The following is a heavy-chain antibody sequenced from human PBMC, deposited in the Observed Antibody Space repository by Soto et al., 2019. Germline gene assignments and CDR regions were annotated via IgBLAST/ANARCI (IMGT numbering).Heavy chain of an antibody. CDR1: GFTFSSYA. CDR3: AKMGRRITMIVVVITPFDY. J-gene: IGHJ4*02. CDR2: ISGSGGST. D-gene: IGHD3-22*01. Sequence: VGSLRLSCAAPGFTFSSYAMSWVRQAPGKGLEWVSAISGSGGSTYYADSVKGRFTISRDNSKNTLYLQMNSLRAEDTAVYYCAKMGRRITMIVVVITPFDYWGQGTLVTVSS. V-gene: IGHV3-23*01.